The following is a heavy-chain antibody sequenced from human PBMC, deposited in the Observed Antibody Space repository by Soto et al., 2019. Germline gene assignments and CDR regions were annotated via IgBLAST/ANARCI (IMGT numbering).Heavy chain of an antibody. V-gene: IGHV4-59*08. CDR3: ARATPRFGGFDL. J-gene: IGHJ3*01. Sequence: SETLSLTCTVSGDSISNMYWNWIRQPPGKGLEWIGYIFYSGPTNYNPSLKSRVTISEDTSKNQFSLTLTSVTAADTAVYYCARATPRFGGFDLWGQGTMVTVSS. CDR2: IFYSGPT. CDR1: GDSISNMY. D-gene: IGHD3-10*01.